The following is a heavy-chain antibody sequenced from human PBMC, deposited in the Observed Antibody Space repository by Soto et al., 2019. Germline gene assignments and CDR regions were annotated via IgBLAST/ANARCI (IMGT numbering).Heavy chain of an antibody. CDR3: ARGPPGYSNSLGAFDY. CDR2: IYHSGST. CDR1: GGSISSGGYS. V-gene: IGHV4-30-2*01. D-gene: IGHD6-6*01. Sequence: SETLSLTCAVSGGSISSGGYSWSWIRQPPGKGLEWIGYIYHSGSTYYNPSLKSRVTISVDGSKNQFSLKLSSVTAADTAGYFCARGPPGYSNSLGAFDYWGQGTLVTVSS. J-gene: IGHJ4*02.